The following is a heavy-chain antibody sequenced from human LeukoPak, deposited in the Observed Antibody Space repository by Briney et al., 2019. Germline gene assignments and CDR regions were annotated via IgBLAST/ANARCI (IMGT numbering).Heavy chain of an antibody. J-gene: IGHJ4*02. V-gene: IGHV1-69*13. CDR3: AVFVGGYCSGGSCFKFDY. Sequence: SVKVSCKASGGTFSSYAINWVRQAPGQGREWMGGIIPIFCTANYAQKFQGRVTVTGDDSTSTAYMELSSLRSEDTAVYYCAVFVGGYCSGGSCFKFDYWGQGTLVTVSS. CDR2: IIPIFCTA. D-gene: IGHD2-15*01. CDR1: GGTFSSYA.